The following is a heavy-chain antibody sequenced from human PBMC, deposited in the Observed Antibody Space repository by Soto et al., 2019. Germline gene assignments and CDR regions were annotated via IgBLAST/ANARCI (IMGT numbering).Heavy chain of an antibody. Sequence: PWGSLRLSCAASGFTFSGSAMHWVRQASGKGLEWVGRIRSKANSYATAYAASVKGRFTISRDDSKNTAYLQMNSLKTEDTAVYYCTTPQFRSLVAATGAYYMDVWGKGTTVTVSS. D-gene: IGHD2-15*01. J-gene: IGHJ6*03. V-gene: IGHV3-73*01. CDR1: GFTFSGSA. CDR3: TTPQFRSLVAATGAYYMDV. CDR2: IRSKANSYAT.